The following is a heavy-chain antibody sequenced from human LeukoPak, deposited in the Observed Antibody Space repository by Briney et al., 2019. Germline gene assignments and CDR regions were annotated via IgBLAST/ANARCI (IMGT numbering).Heavy chain of an antibody. CDR3: ARFRSPSYCGGDCYWSRRYFDY. J-gene: IGHJ4*02. D-gene: IGHD2-21*02. CDR1: GGSFSGYY. V-gene: IGHV4-34*01. Sequence: SETLSLTCAVYGGSFSGYYWSWIRQPPGKGLEWIGEINHSESTNYNPSLKSRVTISVDTSKNQFSLKLSSVTAADTAVYYCARFRSPSYCGGDCYWSRRYFDYWGQGTLVTVSS. CDR2: INHSEST.